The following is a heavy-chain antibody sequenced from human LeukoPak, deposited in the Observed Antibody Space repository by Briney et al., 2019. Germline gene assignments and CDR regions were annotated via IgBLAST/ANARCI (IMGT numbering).Heavy chain of an antibody. D-gene: IGHD2-21*01. Sequence: GGSLRLSCAASGFSFNNYAVTWVREAPGKGPEWVSAIGGSGRSTFYSVSVKGRFTISRDSSKKTIYQQMDSLRVEDMAVYYCARGYCGRDTCLGAFDLWGQGTLVTVS. CDR2: IGGSGRST. CDR3: ARGYCGRDTCLGAFDL. V-gene: IGHV3-23*01. CDR1: GFSFNNYA. J-gene: IGHJ3*01.